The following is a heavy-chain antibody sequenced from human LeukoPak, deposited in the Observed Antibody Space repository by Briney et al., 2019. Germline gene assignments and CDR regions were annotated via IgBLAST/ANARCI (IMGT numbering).Heavy chain of an antibody. CDR2: IKQDGSEK. V-gene: IGHV3-7*01. Sequence: GGSLRLSCAASGFTFSSYWMSWVRQAPGKGLEWVANIKQDGSEKYYVDSVKGRFTISRDNAKNSLYLQMNSLRAEDTAVYYCAREEEYYDFWSGYSNWGKGTLVTVSS. D-gene: IGHD3-3*01. CDR3: AREEEYYDFWSGYSN. CDR1: GFTFSSYW. J-gene: IGHJ4*02.